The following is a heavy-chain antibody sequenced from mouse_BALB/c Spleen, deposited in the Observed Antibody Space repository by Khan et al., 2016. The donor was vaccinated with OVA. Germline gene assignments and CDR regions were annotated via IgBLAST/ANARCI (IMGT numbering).Heavy chain of an antibody. V-gene: IGHV3-1*02. D-gene: IGHD2-1*01. CDR3: TRDGNYMDY. CDR1: GYSITSGYA. J-gene: IGHJ4*01. Sequence: EVQLQESGPDLVKPSQSLSLTCTVTGYSITSGYAWHWIRQFPGNKLEWMAYIYFRGSINYNPSLKSRISVTRDTSKNQFFLQLNSVTSEDTATYYCTRDGNYMDYWGQGTSVTVSS. CDR2: IYFRGSI.